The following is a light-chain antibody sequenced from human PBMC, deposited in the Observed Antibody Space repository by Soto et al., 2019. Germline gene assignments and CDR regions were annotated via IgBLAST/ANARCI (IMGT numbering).Light chain of an antibody. Sequence: DIHMTQSPSSLSASVGDRVAITCRASQPINDYLNWYRQAPGKAPTLLIYSASSLRSGVPSRFSGRGYGTNFTLIISSLQPEDFANYYCQQTYTNPPETFGHGTQVDI. J-gene: IGKJ1*01. CDR3: QQTYTNPPET. CDR1: QPINDY. V-gene: IGKV1-39*01. CDR2: SAS.